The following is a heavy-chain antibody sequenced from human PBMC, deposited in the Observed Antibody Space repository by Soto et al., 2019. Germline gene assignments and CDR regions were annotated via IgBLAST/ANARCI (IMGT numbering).Heavy chain of an antibody. CDR3: ALDVQGNYFENKAHYYAMAV. CDR2: INPSFKGT. V-gene: IGHV1-69*01. Sequence: VQLVQSVTEVKMPGSSVKVSCKAFGGTFSDHSVSGVRQAPGQGLEWIGVINPSFKGTKYAQKFQGRPTITADDSTSTAYLDLHSLISEDTSVSYCALDVQGNYFENKAHYYAMAVWGKLSTVIVAS. D-gene: IGHD3-9*01. J-gene: IGHJ6*04. CDR1: GGTFSDHS.